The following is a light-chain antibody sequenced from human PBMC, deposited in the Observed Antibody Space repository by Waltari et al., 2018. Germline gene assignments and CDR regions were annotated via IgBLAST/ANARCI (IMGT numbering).Light chain of an antibody. Sequence: SSELTQDPAVSVALGQTVRITCQGDSLRSYYASWYQQKPGQAPVLVIYGKNNRPSVIPDRFSGSSSGNTASLTITGAQAEDEADYYCNSRDSSGNHVVFGGGTKLTVL. CDR1: SLRSYY. CDR2: GKN. V-gene: IGLV3-19*01. J-gene: IGLJ2*01. CDR3: NSRDSSGNHVV.